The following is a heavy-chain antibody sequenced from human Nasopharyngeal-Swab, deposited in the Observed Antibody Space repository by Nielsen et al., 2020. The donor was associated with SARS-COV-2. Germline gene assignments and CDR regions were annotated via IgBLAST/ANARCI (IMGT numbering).Heavy chain of an antibody. V-gene: IGHV4-39*07. CDR3: ARDAGGYCSSTSCYAIPI. CDR2: IYYSGST. J-gene: IGHJ4*02. CDR1: GGSISSSSYY. D-gene: IGHD2-2*01. Sequence: SETLSLTCTVSGGSISSSSYYWGWIRQPPGKGPEWIGSIYYSGSTYYNPSLKSRVTISVDTSKNQFSLKLSSVTAADTAVYYCARDAGGYCSSTSCYAIPIWGQGTLVTVSS.